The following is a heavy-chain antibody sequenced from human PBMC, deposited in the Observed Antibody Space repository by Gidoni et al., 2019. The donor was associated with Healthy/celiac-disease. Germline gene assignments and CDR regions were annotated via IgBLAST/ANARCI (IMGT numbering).Heavy chain of an antibody. CDR2: IWYDGSNK. CDR1: GFTFSSYG. D-gene: IGHD2-8*01. J-gene: IGHJ4*02. CDR3: ARDGVAYAGLGY. V-gene: IGHV3-33*01. Sequence: QVQLVESGGGVVQPGRSLRLSCAASGFTFSSYGMHWVRQAPGKGLEWVAVIWYDGSNKYYADSVKGRFTISRDNSKNTLYLQMNSLRAEDTAVYYCARDGVAYAGLGYWGQGTLVTVSS.